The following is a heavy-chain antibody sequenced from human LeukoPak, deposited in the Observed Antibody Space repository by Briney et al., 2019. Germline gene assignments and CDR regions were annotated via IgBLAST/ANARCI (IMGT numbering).Heavy chain of an antibody. V-gene: IGHV3-7*01. CDR3: VKVAKYYYGSETYYFFEH. D-gene: IGHD3-10*01. CDR1: GFTFSSYA. J-gene: IGHJ4*02. Sequence: GGSLRLSCAASGFTFSSYAMSWVRQLPGKELEWVANINQDGTEKYYVDSVKGRFTISRDNAKNSLDLQMNSLRVEDTGIYYCVKVAKYYYGSETYYFFEHWGQGTPVTASS. CDR2: INQDGTEK.